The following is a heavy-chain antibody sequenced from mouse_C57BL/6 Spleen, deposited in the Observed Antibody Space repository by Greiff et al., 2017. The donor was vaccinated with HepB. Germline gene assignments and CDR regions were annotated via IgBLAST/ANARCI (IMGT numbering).Heavy chain of an antibody. CDR3: ARYDDDETWFAY. CDR1: GFTFTDYY. D-gene: IGHD2-4*01. V-gene: IGHV7-3*01. Sequence: EVMLVESGGGLVQPGGSLSLSCASSGFTFTDYYMSWVRQPPGKALEWLGFIRNKANGYTTEYSASVKGRFTISRDNSQSILYLQMNALRAEDSATYYCARYDDDETWFAYWGQGTLVTVSA. CDR2: IRNKANGYTT. J-gene: IGHJ3*01.